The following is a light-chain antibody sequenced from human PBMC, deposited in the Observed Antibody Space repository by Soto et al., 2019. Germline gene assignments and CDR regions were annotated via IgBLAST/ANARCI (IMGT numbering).Light chain of an antibody. CDR1: QSVSSN. Sequence: EIVMTQSPATLSVSPGERATLSCRASQSVSSNLAWYQQKPGQAPRLLIYGAFTRATGIPARFSGSGSGTDFTLTISRLQSEDFAVYYCQQYNSWPPITFGQGTRLEIK. CDR2: GAF. CDR3: QQYNSWPPIT. V-gene: IGKV3-15*01. J-gene: IGKJ5*01.